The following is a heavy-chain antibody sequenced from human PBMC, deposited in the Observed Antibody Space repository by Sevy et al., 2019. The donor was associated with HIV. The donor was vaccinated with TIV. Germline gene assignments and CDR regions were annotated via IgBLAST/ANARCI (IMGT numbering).Heavy chain of an antibody. J-gene: IGHJ6*02. V-gene: IGHV3-23*01. CDR3: AKDAYYYNSSGYSLSQWYYGMDV. Sequence: GGSLRLSCAASGFTFSTYAMSWVRQAPGKGLEWVSVISGSGGGTYYADSVKGRFPISRDNSTNTLYLQMNSLRAGDSAVYYCAKDAYYYNSSGYSLSQWYYGMDVWGQGTTVTVSS. CDR2: ISGSGGGT. D-gene: IGHD3-22*01. CDR1: GFTFSTYA.